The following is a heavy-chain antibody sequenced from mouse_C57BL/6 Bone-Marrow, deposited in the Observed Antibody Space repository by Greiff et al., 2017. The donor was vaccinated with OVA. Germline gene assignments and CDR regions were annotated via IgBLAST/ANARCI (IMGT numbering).Heavy chain of an antibody. CDR2: INPSTGGT. J-gene: IGHJ2*01. Sequence: EVQLQQSGPELVKPGASVKISCKASGYSFTGYYMNWVKQSPEKSLEWIGEINPSTGGTTYNQKFKAKATLTVDKSSSTAYMQLKSLTSEDSAVYYCARSNYGSSYPDYWGQGTTLTVSS. CDR3: ARSNYGSSYPDY. D-gene: IGHD1-1*01. V-gene: IGHV1-42*01. CDR1: GYSFTGYY.